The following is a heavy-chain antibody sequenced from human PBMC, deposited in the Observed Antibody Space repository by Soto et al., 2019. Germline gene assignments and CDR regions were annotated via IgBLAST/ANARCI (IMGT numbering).Heavy chain of an antibody. J-gene: IGHJ3*02. CDR2: ISSSGSTI. D-gene: IGHD2-15*01. Sequence: GGSLRLSCAASGFTFSDYYMSWIRQAPGKGLEWVSYISSSGSTIYYADSVKGRFTISRDNAKNSLYLQMNSLRAEDTAVYYCARDSTRDIVVVVAATSDAFDIWGQGTMVTVSS. CDR1: GFTFSDYY. V-gene: IGHV3-11*01. CDR3: ARDSTRDIVVVVAATSDAFDI.